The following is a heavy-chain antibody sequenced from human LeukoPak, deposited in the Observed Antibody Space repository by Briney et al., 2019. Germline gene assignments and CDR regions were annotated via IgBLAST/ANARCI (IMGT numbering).Heavy chain of an antibody. CDR3: AKTTAGYSSGRYPGWPIDY. CDR1: GFSFSNFA. CDR2: ISGSGGST. J-gene: IGHJ4*02. D-gene: IGHD6-19*01. V-gene: IGHV3-23*01. Sequence: GGSLRLSCEVSGFSFSNFAMSWVRQAAGKGLEWVSAISGSGGSTYFADSVKGRFTISRDNSKNTVFLQMDSLRAEDTAVYYCAKTTAGYSSGRYPGWPIDYWGQGTLVTVSS.